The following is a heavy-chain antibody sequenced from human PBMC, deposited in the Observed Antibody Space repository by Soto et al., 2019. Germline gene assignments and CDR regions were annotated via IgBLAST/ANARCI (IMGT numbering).Heavy chain of an antibody. CDR2: IIPIFGTA. V-gene: IGHV1-69*13. Sequence: ASVKVSCKASGGTFSSYAISWVRQAPGQGLEWMGGIIPIFGTANYAQKFQGRVTITADESTSTAYMELSSLRSEDTAVYYCAREPSGSSYYYYYGMDVWGQGTTVTVSS. CDR1: GGTFSSYA. CDR3: AREPSGSSYYYYYGMDV. J-gene: IGHJ6*02. D-gene: IGHD6-13*01.